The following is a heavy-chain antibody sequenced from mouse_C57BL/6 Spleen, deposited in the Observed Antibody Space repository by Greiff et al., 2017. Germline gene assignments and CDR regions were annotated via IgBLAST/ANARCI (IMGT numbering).Heavy chain of an antibody. V-gene: IGHV1-52*01. CDR1: GYTFTSYW. CDR3: ARDGGSSYGFAY. Sequence: QVQLKQPGAELVRPGSSVTLSCKASGYTFTSYWMHWVKQRPIQGLEWIGNIDPSDSETHYNQKFKDKATLTVDKSSSTAYMQLSSLTSEDSAVYYCARDGGSSYGFAYWGQGTLVTVSA. J-gene: IGHJ3*01. CDR2: IDPSDSET. D-gene: IGHD1-1*01.